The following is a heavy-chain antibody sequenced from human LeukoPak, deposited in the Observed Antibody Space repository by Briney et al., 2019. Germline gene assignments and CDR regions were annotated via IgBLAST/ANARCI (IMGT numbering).Heavy chain of an antibody. V-gene: IGHV3-23*01. D-gene: IGHD3-3*01. CDR1: GFTFSSYT. J-gene: IGHJ4*02. CDR3: AKASSTIFGVVIKREYYFDY. Sequence: GGSLRLSCAASGFTFSSYTMSWVRQAPGKGLEWVSAISGSSDSTYYGDSVKGRFTISRDNSKNTLYLQMNSLRAEDTSVYYCAKASSTIFGVVIKREYYFDYWGQGTLVTVSS. CDR2: ISGSSDST.